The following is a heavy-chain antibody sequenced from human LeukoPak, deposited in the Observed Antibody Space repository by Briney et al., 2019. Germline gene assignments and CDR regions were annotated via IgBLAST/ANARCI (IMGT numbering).Heavy chain of an antibody. CDR1: GFTFTSYG. CDR3: ARDWSSTDCFDY. D-gene: IGHD4-11*01. CDR2: IWYDGSNK. J-gene: IGHJ4*02. V-gene: IGHV3-33*01. Sequence: GRSLRLSCAASGFTFTSYGMHWVRQAPGRGLEWVAFIWYDGSNKYYADSVKGRFTISRDNSKHTLYLQMNSLRAEDTAVYYCARDWSSTDCFDYWGQGTLLTVSS.